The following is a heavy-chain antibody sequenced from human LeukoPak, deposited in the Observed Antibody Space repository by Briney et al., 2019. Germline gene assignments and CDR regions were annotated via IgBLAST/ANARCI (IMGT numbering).Heavy chain of an antibody. CDR2: IIPIVGTT. CDR3: ARGGYYYDSSGYSHLPDY. Sequence: GASVKVSCKASGYTFTNYTLNWVRQAPGQGLEWMGGIIPIVGTTNYAQMFQGRVTITADESTSTAYMELSSLRSEDTAVYYCARGGYYYDSSGYSHLPDYWGQGTLVTVSA. D-gene: IGHD3-22*01. J-gene: IGHJ4*02. CDR1: GYTFTNYT. V-gene: IGHV1-69*13.